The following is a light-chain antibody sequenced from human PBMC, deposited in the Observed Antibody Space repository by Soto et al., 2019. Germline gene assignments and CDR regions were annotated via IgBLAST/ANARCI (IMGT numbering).Light chain of an antibody. CDR3: QQYNNWPGT. Sequence: EIVMTHSPATLAVSPCERATLSSSASQSVSSSLAWYQQKPGQAPRLLIYGTSTRATGIPARFSGSGSGTEFTLTISSLQSEDFAVYYCQQYNNWPGTFGQGTKVDIK. CDR2: GTS. CDR1: QSVSSS. J-gene: IGKJ1*01. V-gene: IGKV3-15*01.